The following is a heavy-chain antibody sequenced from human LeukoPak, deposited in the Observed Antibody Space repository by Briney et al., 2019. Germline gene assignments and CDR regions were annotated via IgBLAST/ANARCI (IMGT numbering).Heavy chain of an antibody. J-gene: IGHJ4*02. Sequence: GGSLRLSCAASGFTFIGYGMHWVRQAPGKGLEWVAFIGFDGTNKYYADSVKGRFTISRDNSKNTLYLQMNSLRAEDTAVYYCATGISDGGNVFGYWGQGTLVTVSS. CDR3: ATGISDGGNVFGY. CDR1: GFTFIGYG. CDR2: IGFDGTNK. V-gene: IGHV3-30*02.